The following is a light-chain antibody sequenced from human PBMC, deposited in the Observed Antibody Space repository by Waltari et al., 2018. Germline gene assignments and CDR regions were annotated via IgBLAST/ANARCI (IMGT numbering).Light chain of an antibody. Sequence: QSALTQPPSASGSPGPSVTISCTGTSSDVGGYNYFSWYQQHPGKAPKLMIYEVSKRPSGVPDRFSGSKSGNTASLTVSGLQAEDEADYYCSSYAGSNMGVFGTGTKVTVL. CDR1: SSDVGGYNY. CDR2: EVS. J-gene: IGLJ1*01. V-gene: IGLV2-8*01. CDR3: SSYAGSNMGV.